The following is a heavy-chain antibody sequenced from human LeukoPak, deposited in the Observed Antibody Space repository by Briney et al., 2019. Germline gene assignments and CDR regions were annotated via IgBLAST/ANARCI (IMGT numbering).Heavy chain of an antibody. Sequence: GGSLRLSCAASGFTFSSYALHWVRQAPGKGLEWVAVISYDGSNKHYADSVKGRFTISRDNSKNTLYLQMNSLRAEDTAVHYCARGDDILTGYPDYWGQGTLVTVSS. CDR1: GFTFSSYA. V-gene: IGHV3-30-3*01. CDR2: ISYDGSNK. CDR3: ARGDDILTGYPDY. D-gene: IGHD3-9*01. J-gene: IGHJ4*02.